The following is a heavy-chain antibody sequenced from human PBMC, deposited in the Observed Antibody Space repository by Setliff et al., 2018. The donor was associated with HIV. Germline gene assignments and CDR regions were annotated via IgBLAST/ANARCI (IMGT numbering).Heavy chain of an antibody. V-gene: IGHV4-34*01. Sequence: SETLSLTCAVYGGSFSGYYWSWIRQPPGKGLEWIGEINHSGSTNCNPSLKSRVTISVDTSKNQFSLKLSSVTAADTAVYYCARGRYSSSFHYYYMDVWGKGTTVTVSS. CDR2: INHSGST. D-gene: IGHD6-6*01. CDR3: ARGRYSSSFHYYYMDV. CDR1: GGSFSGYY. J-gene: IGHJ6*03.